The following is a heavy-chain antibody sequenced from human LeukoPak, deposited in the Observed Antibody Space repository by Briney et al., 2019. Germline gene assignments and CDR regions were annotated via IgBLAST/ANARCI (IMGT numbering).Heavy chain of an antibody. V-gene: IGHV4-39*07. D-gene: IGHD3-22*01. CDR1: GGSISSSSYY. CDR2: IYYSGST. CDR3: ATDSSGGGVSFDY. J-gene: IGHJ4*02. Sequence: PSETLSLTCTVSGGSISSSSYYWGWIRQPPGKGLEWIGSIYYSGSTYYNPSLKSRVTISVDTSKNQFSLKLSSVTVADTAVYYCATDSSGGGVSFDYWGQGTLVTVSS.